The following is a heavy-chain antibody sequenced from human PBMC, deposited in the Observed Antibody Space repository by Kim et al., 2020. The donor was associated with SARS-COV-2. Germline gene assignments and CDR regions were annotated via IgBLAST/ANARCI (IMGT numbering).Heavy chain of an antibody. Sequence: SPSFQGQVTISADKSISTAYLQWSSLKASDTAMYYCARHFWSGYYDAFDIWGQGTMVTVSS. J-gene: IGHJ3*02. V-gene: IGHV5-51*01. CDR3: ARHFWSGYYDAFDI. D-gene: IGHD3-3*01.